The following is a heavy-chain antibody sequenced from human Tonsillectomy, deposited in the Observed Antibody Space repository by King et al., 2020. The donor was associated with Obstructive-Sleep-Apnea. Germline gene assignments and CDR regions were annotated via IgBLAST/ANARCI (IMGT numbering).Heavy chain of an antibody. J-gene: IGHJ4*02. D-gene: IGHD6-19*01. Sequence: QLQESGPGLVKPSETLSLTCTVSGGSISSYYWSWIRQPPGKGLEWIGYIVYSGSANYNPSLKSRVIISVDPSNNQFSLKVSSVTAADTAVYYCARGGADFYGNGWYRKYYFDYWGQGALVTVSS. V-gene: IGHV4-59*01. CDR2: IVYSGSA. CDR1: GGSISSYY. CDR3: ARGGADFYGNGWYRKYYFDY.